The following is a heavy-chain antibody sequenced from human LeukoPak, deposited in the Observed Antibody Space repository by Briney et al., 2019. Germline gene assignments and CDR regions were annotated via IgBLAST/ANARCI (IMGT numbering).Heavy chain of an antibody. Sequence: PGRSLRLSCAASGFTFDDYAMHWVRQAPGKGLEWVSGISWNSGSIGYADSVKGRLTISRDNAKNSLYLQMNRLRAEDTALYYCAKTLREYYDILAGTCFDYWGQGTLVTVSS. CDR2: ISWNSGSI. D-gene: IGHD3-9*01. J-gene: IGHJ4*02. CDR3: AKTLREYYDILAGTCFDY. CDR1: GFTFDDYA. V-gene: IGHV3-9*01.